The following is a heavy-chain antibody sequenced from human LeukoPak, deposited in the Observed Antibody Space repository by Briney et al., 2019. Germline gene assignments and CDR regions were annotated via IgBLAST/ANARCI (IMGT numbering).Heavy chain of an antibody. D-gene: IGHD6-13*01. CDR2: IKQDGSEK. CDR1: GFTFSSYW. J-gene: IGHJ3*02. V-gene: IGHV3-7*03. Sequence: GGSLRLSCAASGFTFSSYWMSWVRQAPGKGLEWVANIKQDGSEKYYVDSVKGRFTISRDNAKNSLYLQMNSLRAEDTAVYYCAKEHGGSSWYEDAFDIWGQGTMVTVSS. CDR3: AKEHGGSSWYEDAFDI.